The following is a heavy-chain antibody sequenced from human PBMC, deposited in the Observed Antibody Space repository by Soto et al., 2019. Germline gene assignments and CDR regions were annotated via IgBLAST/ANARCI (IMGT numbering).Heavy chain of an antibody. CDR3: VTSGAAIAAAGIDY. CDR1: GFTFSSYA. J-gene: IGHJ4*02. Sequence: GGSLRLSCAASGFTFSSYAMSWVRQAPGKGLEWVSAISGSGGSTYYADSVKGRFTISRDNSKNTLYLQMNSLRAEDTAVYYCVTSGAAIAAAGIDYWGQGTLVTVSS. V-gene: IGHV3-23*01. D-gene: IGHD6-13*01. CDR2: ISGSGGST.